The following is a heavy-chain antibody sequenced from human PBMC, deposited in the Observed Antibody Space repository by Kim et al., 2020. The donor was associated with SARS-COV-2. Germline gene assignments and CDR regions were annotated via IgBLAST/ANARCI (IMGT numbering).Heavy chain of an antibody. D-gene: IGHD3-10*01. J-gene: IGHJ4*02. V-gene: IGHV4-34*13. CDR3: ARTVTMVRGVIIGIDY. Sequence: SLKSRVTISVDTSKNQFSLKLSSVTAADTAVYYCARTVTMVRGVIIGIDYWGQGTLVTVSS.